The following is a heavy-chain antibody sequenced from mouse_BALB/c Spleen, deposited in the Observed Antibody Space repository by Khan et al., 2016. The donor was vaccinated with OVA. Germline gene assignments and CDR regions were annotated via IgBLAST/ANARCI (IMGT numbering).Heavy chain of an antibody. D-gene: IGHD1-1*02. V-gene: IGHV1-85*01. CDR1: GYTFTNYD. CDR2: IFPGDGSA. CDR3: ARHYYGGGLYWYFDG. Sequence: QVRLQQSGAELVKPGASVKLSCKASGYTFTNYDLNWVRLRPEQGLEWIGWIFPGDGSAKYNEKFKGKATLTTDKSSSTAYMQLSRLTSEDSAVYFCARHYYGGGLYWYFDGWGAGTAVTVSS. J-gene: IGHJ1*01.